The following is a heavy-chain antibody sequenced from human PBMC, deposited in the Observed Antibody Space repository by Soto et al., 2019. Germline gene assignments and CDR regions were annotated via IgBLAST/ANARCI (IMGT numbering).Heavy chain of an antibody. Sequence: GGSLRLSCAASGFTFSSYWMSWVRQAPGKGLEWVANIKQDGSEKYYVDSVKGRFTISRDNAKNSLYLQMNSLRAEDTAVYYCAREPVGYEILTGYYPLGYFDYWGQGTLVTVSS. CDR3: AREPVGYEILTGYYPLGYFDY. V-gene: IGHV3-7*05. CDR2: IKQDGSEK. CDR1: GFTFSSYW. D-gene: IGHD3-9*01. J-gene: IGHJ4*02.